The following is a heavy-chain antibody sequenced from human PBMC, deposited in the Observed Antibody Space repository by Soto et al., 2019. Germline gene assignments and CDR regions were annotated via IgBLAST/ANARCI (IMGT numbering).Heavy chain of an antibody. CDR2: ISDGGGST. V-gene: IGHV3-23*01. CDR1: GFSFSSYA. Sequence: GGSLRLSCAASGFSFSSYAMSWVRQAPGKGLEWVSSISDGGGSTNYADSVKGRFTISRDNSKNTLYLQMNSLRAEDTAVYYCAKEGSGWYGGRNFDYWGQGTLVTVSS. J-gene: IGHJ4*02. CDR3: AKEGSGWYGGRNFDY. D-gene: IGHD6-19*01.